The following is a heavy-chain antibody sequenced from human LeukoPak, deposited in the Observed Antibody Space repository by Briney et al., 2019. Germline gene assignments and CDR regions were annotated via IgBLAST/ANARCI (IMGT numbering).Heavy chain of an antibody. Sequence: GESLKISCQGSGYSFTSYWIGWVRQMPGKGLEWMGIIYPGDSDTRYSPSFQGQVTISADKSISTAYLQWSSLKASDTAMYYCARLGVLWFGEAGDAFDIWGQGTMVTVSS. J-gene: IGHJ3*02. D-gene: IGHD3-10*01. CDR2: IYPGDSDT. CDR1: GYSFTSYW. V-gene: IGHV5-51*01. CDR3: ARLGVLWFGEAGDAFDI.